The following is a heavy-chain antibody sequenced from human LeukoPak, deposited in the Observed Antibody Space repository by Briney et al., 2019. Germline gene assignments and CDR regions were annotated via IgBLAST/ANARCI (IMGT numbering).Heavy chain of an antibody. D-gene: IGHD3-3*01. CDR1: GFTFSSYS. Sequence: GGSLRLSCAASGFTFSSYSMNWVRQAPGKGLEWVSYISSSSSTIYYADSVKGRFTISRDNAKNSLYLQMNSLRAEDTAVYYCARVILEWPPDWFDPWGQGTLVTVSS. V-gene: IGHV3-48*01. J-gene: IGHJ5*02. CDR2: ISSSSSTI. CDR3: ARVILEWPPDWFDP.